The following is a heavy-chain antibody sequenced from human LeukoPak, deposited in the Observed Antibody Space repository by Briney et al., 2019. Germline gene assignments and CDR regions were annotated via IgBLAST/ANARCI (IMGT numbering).Heavy chain of an antibody. J-gene: IGHJ4*02. V-gene: IGHV1-69*05. CDR2: IIPIFGTA. D-gene: IGHD1-20*01. CDR1: GGTFSSYA. Sequence: SVKVSCKASGGTFSSYAISWVRQAPGQGLEWMGRIIPIFGTANYAQKFQGGVTITTDEPTSTAYMELSSLRSEDTAVYYCARDSEVTGPNQYFDYWGQGTLVTVSS. CDR3: ARDSEVTGPNQYFDY.